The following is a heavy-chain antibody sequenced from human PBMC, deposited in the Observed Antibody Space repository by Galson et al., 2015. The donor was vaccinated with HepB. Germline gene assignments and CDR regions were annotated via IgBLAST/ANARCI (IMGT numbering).Heavy chain of an antibody. V-gene: IGHV3-21*01. D-gene: IGHD2-21*01. CDR3: AKSCGGDCLGAADY. CDR1: GFTFSSYS. Sequence: SLRLSCAASGFTFSSYSMNWVRQAPGKGLEWVSSISSSSSHIYYADSVKGRFTISRDNAKNSLYLQMNSLRAEDTAVYYCAKSCGGDCLGAADYWGQGTLVTVSS. CDR2: ISSSSSHI. J-gene: IGHJ4*02.